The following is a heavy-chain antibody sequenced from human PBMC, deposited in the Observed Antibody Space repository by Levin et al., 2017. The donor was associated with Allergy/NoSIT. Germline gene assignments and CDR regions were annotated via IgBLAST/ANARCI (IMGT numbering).Heavy chain of an antibody. CDR3: ARCPVDSSGYYYYYYYGMDV. V-gene: IGHV4-38-2*01. Sequence: SETLSLTCAVSGYSISSGYYWGWIRQPPGKGLEWIGSIYHSGSTYYNPSLKSRVTISVDTSKNQFSLKLSSVTAADTAVYYCARCPVDSSGYYYYYYYGMDVWGQGTTVTVSS. J-gene: IGHJ6*02. D-gene: IGHD3-22*01. CDR1: GYSISSGYY. CDR2: IYHSGST.